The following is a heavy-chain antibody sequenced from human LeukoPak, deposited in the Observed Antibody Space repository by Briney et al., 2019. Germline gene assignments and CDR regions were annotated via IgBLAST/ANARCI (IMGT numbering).Heavy chain of an antibody. V-gene: IGHV3-30-3*01. CDR3: ARGQGAVGAIFS. CDR1: GFTFSSYA. Sequence: PGGSLRLSCAASGFTFSSYAMHWVRQAPGKGLEWVAVISYDGSNKYYADSVKGRFTISRDNSKNTLYLQMNSLRAEDTAVYYCARGQGAVGAIFSWGQGTLVTVSS. J-gene: IGHJ5*02. CDR2: ISYDGSNK. D-gene: IGHD1-26*01.